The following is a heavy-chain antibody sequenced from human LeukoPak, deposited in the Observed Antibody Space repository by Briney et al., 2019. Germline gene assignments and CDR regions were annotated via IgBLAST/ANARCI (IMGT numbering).Heavy chain of an antibody. CDR2: ISGSGGST. Sequence: GGSLRLSRAASGFTFSSYAMNWVRQAPGKGLEWVSAISGSGGSTYYADSVKGRFTISRDNSKNTLSLQMNSLRVEDTAVYYCASQIVVPAQFDYWGQGTLVTVSS. CDR1: GFTFSSYA. V-gene: IGHV3-23*01. J-gene: IGHJ4*02. CDR3: ASQIVVPAQFDY. D-gene: IGHD2-2*01.